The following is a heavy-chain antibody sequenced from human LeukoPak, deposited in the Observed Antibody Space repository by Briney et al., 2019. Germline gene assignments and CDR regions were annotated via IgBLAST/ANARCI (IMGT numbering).Heavy chain of an antibody. D-gene: IGHD4/OR15-4a*01. CDR2: ISYDGSNK. V-gene: IGHV3-30*04. Sequence: GGSLRLSCAASGFTFSSYAMHWVRQAPGKGLEWVAVISYDGSNKYYADSVKGRFTISRDNSKNTLYLQMNSLRAEDTAVYYCARDSATINYYMDVWGKGTTVTVSS. J-gene: IGHJ6*03. CDR1: GFTFSSYA. CDR3: ARDSATINYYMDV.